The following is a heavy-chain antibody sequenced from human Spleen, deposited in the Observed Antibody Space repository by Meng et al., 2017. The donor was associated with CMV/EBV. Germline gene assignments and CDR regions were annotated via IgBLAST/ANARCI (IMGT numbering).Heavy chain of an antibody. D-gene: IGHD3-3*01. CDR2: IYYSGST. Sequence: TFSSYWMSWVRQPPGKGLEWIGSIYYSGSTYYNPSLKSRVTISVDTSKNQFSLKLSSVTAADTAVYYCASSLRFLTQADYWGQGTLVTVSS. CDR3: ASSLRFLTQADY. CDR1: TFSSYW. V-gene: IGHV4-39*07. J-gene: IGHJ4*02.